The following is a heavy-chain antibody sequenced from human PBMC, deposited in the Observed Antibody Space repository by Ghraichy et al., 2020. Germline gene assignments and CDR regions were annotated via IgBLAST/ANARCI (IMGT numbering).Heavy chain of an antibody. Sequence: ASVKVSCKASGYTFTSYGISWVRQAPGQGLEWMGWISAYNGNTNYAQKLQGRVTMTTDTSTSTAYMELRSLRSDDTAVYYCAREQLLWFGEGFPKVDYWGQGTLVTVSS. D-gene: IGHD3-10*01. CDR3: AREQLLWFGEGFPKVDY. CDR1: GYTFTSYG. CDR2: ISAYNGNT. V-gene: IGHV1-18*04. J-gene: IGHJ4*02.